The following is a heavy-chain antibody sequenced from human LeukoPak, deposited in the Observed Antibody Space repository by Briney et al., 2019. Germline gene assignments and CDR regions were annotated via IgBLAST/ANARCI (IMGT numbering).Heavy chain of an antibody. Sequence: SETLSLTCTVSGGSLSSYYWSWIRQPPGKGLEWIGYIYYSGSTNYNPSLKSRVTISVDTSKNQFSLKLSSVTAADTAVYYCARVQENYYGSGSYYNGFDYWGQGTLVTVSS. D-gene: IGHD3-10*01. J-gene: IGHJ4*02. CDR2: IYYSGST. V-gene: IGHV4-59*01. CDR1: GGSLSSYY. CDR3: ARVQENYYGSGSYYNGFDY.